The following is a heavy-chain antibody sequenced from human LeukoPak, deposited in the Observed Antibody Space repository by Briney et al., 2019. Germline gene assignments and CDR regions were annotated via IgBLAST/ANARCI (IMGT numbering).Heavy chain of an antibody. CDR2: IHYSGSA. V-gene: IGHV4-39*01. D-gene: IGHD6-13*01. CDR3: VRGRYSSSWSAFDI. CDR1: GFTFSSYSMN. J-gene: IGHJ3*02. Sequence: GSLRLSCEASGFTFSSYSMNWVRQPPGKGLEWIGSIHYSGSAYYNASLKSRVTISVDTSKNQFSLKLNSVTAADTAVFYCVRGRYSSSWSAFDIWGQGTMVTVSS.